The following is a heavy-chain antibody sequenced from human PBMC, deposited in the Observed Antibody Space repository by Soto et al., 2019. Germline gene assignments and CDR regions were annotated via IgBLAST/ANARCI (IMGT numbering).Heavy chain of an antibody. Sequence: SETLSLACVVYVGSFSGYYWSWIRQSPGKGLEWIGGINHRGSTNYNPSLESRVTISVDTSKNQFSLKLPSVTAADTAMYYCARDGFCTSTTCRVGNWFDPWGQGTLVTVSS. CDR2: INHRGST. V-gene: IGHV4-34*01. J-gene: IGHJ5*02. CDR3: ARDGFCTSTTCRVGNWFDP. CDR1: VGSFSGYY. D-gene: IGHD2-2*01.